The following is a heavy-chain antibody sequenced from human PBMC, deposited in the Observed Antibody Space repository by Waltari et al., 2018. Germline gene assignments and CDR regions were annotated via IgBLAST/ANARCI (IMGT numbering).Heavy chain of an antibody. CDR3: ARDLGARGFDY. CDR1: GGSITTYY. D-gene: IGHD1-26*01. Sequence: QMQLQESGPGLVKPSETLSLTCTVSGGSITTYYWSWIRQPAGKGLEWIGRISTSGNLNHNPSLKSRVTMSLNTSKNQLSLRLTSVTAADTALYHCARDLGARGFDYWGQGILVTVSS. V-gene: IGHV4-4*07. CDR2: ISTSGNL. J-gene: IGHJ4*02.